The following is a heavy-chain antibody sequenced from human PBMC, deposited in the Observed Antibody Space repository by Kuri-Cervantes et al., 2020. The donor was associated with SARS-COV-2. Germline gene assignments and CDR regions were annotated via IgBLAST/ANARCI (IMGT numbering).Heavy chain of an antibody. D-gene: IGHD6-13*01. V-gene: IGHV3-30*04. Sequence: GGSLRLSCAASGFTFSSYAMHWVRQAPGKGLEWVAVISYDGSNKYYADSVKGRFTISRDNSKNTLYLQMNSLRAEDTAVYYCARDTEGSSWYSYAFDIWGQGTLVTVSS. J-gene: IGHJ3*02. CDR1: GFTFSSYA. CDR3: ARDTEGSSWYSYAFDI. CDR2: ISYDGSNK.